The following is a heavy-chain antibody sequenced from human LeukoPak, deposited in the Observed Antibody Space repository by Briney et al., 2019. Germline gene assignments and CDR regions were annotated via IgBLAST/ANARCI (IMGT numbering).Heavy chain of an antibody. CDR1: GFSLSDYD. CDR3: AKDPFTFDGDYGDT. D-gene: IGHD4-17*01. Sequence: GGSLRLSCVASGFSLSDYDMTWVRQRPGKGLEWVSSISKSDDRTYYADSMKGRFTISRDNSKSTVYLQMSSLRAEDTAVYYCAKDPFTFDGDYGDTWGQGTLVTVSS. J-gene: IGHJ4*02. CDR2: ISKSDDRT. V-gene: IGHV3-23*01.